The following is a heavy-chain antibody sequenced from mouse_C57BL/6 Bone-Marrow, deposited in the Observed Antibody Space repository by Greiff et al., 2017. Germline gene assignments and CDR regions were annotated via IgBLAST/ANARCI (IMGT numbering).Heavy chain of an antibody. J-gene: IGHJ4*01. CDR1: GFNIKDYY. Sequence: EVQVVESGAELVRPGASVKLSCTASGFNIKDYYMHWVKQRPEQGLEWIGRIDPEDGDTEYAPKFQGKATMTADTSSNTAYLQLSSLTSEDTAVYYCTTMLIPYYYAMDYWGQGTSVTVSS. V-gene: IGHV14-1*01. CDR2: IDPEDGDT. CDR3: TTMLIPYYYAMDY.